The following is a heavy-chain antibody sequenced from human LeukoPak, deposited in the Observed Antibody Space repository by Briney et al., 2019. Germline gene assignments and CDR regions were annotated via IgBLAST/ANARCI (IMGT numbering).Heavy chain of an antibody. V-gene: IGHV4-38-2*01. CDR1: GYSISSGYY. CDR3: ARLDIAARAIDY. D-gene: IGHD6-6*01. CDR2: IYHSGST. Sequence: PSGTLSLTCAVSGYSISSGYYWGWIRQPPGKGLEWIGSIYHSGSTYYNPSLKSRVTISVDTSKNQFSLKLSFVTAADTAVYYCARLDIAARAIDYWGQGTLVTVSS. J-gene: IGHJ4*02.